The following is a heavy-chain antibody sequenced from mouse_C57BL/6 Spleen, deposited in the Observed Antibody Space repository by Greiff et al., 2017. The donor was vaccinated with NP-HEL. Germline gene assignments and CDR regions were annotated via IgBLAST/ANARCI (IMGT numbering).Heavy chain of an antibody. D-gene: IGHD2-2*01. Sequence: VQLQQSGPELVKPGASVKISCKASGYAFSSSWMNWVKQRPGKGLEWIGRIYPGDGDTNYNGKFKGKATLTADKSSSTAYMQLSSLTSEDSAVYFYERDAGYDGFAYWGQGTLVTVSA. CDR1: GYAFSSSW. CDR3: ERDAGYDGFAY. V-gene: IGHV1-82*01. J-gene: IGHJ3*01. CDR2: IYPGDGDT.